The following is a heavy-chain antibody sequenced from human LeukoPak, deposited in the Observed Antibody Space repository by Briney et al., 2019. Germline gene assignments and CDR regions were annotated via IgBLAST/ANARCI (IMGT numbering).Heavy chain of an antibody. CDR2: IYYSGST. J-gene: IGHJ2*01. D-gene: IGHD3-22*01. V-gene: IGHV4-39*07. CDR1: GGSISSSSYY. CDR3: VRDPYYDSSGYHSTDWYLDL. Sequence: PSETLSLTCTVSGGSISSSSYYWGWIRQPPGKGLEWIGSIYYSGSTYYNPSLKSRVTISVDTSKNQFSLKLSSVTAADTAVYYCVRDPYYDSSGYHSTDWYLDLWGRGTLVTVSS.